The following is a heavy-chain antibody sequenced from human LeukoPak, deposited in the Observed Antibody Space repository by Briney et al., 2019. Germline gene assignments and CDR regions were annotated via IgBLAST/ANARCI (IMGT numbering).Heavy chain of an antibody. Sequence: GASVKVSCKPSGYTFTSYGIYWVRQAPGQGLEWMGWISAYNGNTNYVQKLQGRVTMTTDTSTSTAYMELRSLRSDDTAVYYCAGPASSSRPQEKAFDIWGQGTMVTVSS. CDR1: GYTFTSYG. D-gene: IGHD6-13*01. CDR2: ISAYNGNT. J-gene: IGHJ3*02. V-gene: IGHV1-18*01. CDR3: AGPASSSRPQEKAFDI.